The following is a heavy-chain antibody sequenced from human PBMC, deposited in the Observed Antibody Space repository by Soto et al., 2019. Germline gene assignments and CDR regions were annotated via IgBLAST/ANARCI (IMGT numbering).Heavy chain of an antibody. CDR1: GGSVSSGTYQ. CDR3: ARLHFCGFWSGSVPMDV. CDR2: IHYTGNT. V-gene: IGHV4-61*03. D-gene: IGHD3-3*01. Sequence: QVQLQESGPGLVKPSETLSLTCTVSGGSVSSGTYQWSWIRQSPGKGLEWIGYIHYTGNTNYNPSLKSRVSISVDTSKNHFSLKLTSVTAADTALYFCARLHFCGFWSGSVPMDVWGQGTAVTVSS. J-gene: IGHJ6*02.